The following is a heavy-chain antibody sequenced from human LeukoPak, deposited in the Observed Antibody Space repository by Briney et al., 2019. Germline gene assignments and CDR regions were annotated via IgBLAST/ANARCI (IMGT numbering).Heavy chain of an antibody. V-gene: IGHV3-23*01. CDR2: ISGSGGST. CDR3: AKGARDPPNYYGSGSYWALFDY. D-gene: IGHD3-10*01. Sequence: GGSLRLSCAASGFTFSSYAMSWVRQAPGKGLEWVLAISGSGGSTYYADSVKGRFTISRDNSKNTLYLQMNSLRAEDTAVYYCAKGARDPPNYYGSGSYWALFDYWGQGTLVTVSS. CDR1: GFTFSSYA. J-gene: IGHJ4*02.